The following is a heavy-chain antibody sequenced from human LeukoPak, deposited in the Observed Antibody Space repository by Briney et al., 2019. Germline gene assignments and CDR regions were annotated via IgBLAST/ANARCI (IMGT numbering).Heavy chain of an antibody. Sequence: GGSLRLSCAASGFTFSDYYMSWIRQAPGKGLEGVSYISSSGSITYYADSVRGRFTISRDNAKNSLSLPMTTMRPEDTAVYYCARGGRYYDRSAYYYFDYWGQGPLVPVSS. CDR1: GFTFSDYY. CDR2: ISSSGSIT. CDR3: ARGGRYYDRSAYYYFDY. J-gene: IGHJ4*02. D-gene: IGHD3-22*01. V-gene: IGHV3-11*04.